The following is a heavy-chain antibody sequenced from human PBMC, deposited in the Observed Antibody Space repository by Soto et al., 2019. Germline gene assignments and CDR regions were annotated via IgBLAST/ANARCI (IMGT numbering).Heavy chain of an antibody. CDR3: ARDRRDGWIFDY. J-gene: IGHJ4*02. V-gene: IGHV4-59*12. CDR2: IYYSGGT. D-gene: IGHD6-19*01. Sequence: SETLSLTCTVSGGSISSYYWSWIRQPPGKGLEWIGYIYYSGGTSYNPSLKSRVTISVDTSKNHFSLRLSSVTAADTAVYYCARDRRDGWIFDYWGQGTLVTVSS. CDR1: GGSISSYY.